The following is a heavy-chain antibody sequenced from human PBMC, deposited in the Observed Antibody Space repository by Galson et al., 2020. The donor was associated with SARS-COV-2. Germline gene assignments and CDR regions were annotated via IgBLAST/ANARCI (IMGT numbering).Heavy chain of an antibody. Sequence: GGSLRLSCSGSGFMFSTCPLAWVRQAPGKGLEWVSTISGSGDATYYADSVKGRFTISRDNSRNTLYLQMNRLRAEDTAIYYCAKDDVFKWLVRDYWGQGSLVTVSS. CDR3: AKDDVFKWLVRDY. V-gene: IGHV3-23*01. J-gene: IGHJ4*02. CDR1: GFMFSTCP. CDR2: ISGSGDAT. D-gene: IGHD6-19*01.